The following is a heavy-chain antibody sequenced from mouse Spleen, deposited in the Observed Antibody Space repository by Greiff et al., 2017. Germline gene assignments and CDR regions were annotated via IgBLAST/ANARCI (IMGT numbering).Heavy chain of an antibody. D-gene: IGHD2-3*01. CDR1: GFSLNSYG. V-gene: IGHV2-9*02. J-gene: IGHJ3*01. CDR3: ARDPVYDGYYASY. Sequence: VKLLESGPGLVAPSQSLSITCTVSGFSLNSYGVHWVRQPPGKGLEWLGVIWAGGSTNYNSALMSRLSISKDNSKSQVFLKMNSLQTDDTAMYYCARDPVYDGYYASYWGQGTLVTVSA. CDR2: IWAGGST.